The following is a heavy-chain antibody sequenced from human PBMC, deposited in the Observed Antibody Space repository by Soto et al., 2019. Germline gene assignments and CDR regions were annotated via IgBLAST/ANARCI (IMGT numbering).Heavy chain of an antibody. J-gene: IGHJ4*02. CDR3: ARINYFDSSGYYTFDY. V-gene: IGHV4-31*03. D-gene: IGHD3-22*01. Sequence: SETLSLTCTVSGGSISSGDYYWTWIRQHPGKGLEWIGYIYYSGSTYYNPSLKSRVTISVDTSKNPFSLQLSSVTAADTAVYYCARINYFDSSGYYTFDYWGQGTLVTVSS. CDR1: GGSISSGDYY. CDR2: IYYSGST.